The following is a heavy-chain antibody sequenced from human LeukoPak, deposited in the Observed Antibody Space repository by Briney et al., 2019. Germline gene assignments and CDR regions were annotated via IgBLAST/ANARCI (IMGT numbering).Heavy chain of an antibody. CDR2: IYYSGST. V-gene: IGHV4-59*11. J-gene: IGHJ6*03. CDR1: GGSISRHY. CDR3: ARGYYYYMDV. Sequence: SETLSLTCTVSGGSISRHYWSWIRQPPGKGLEWIGYIYYSGSTNYNPPLKSRVTISADTSKNQFSLKLKSVTAANTAVYYCARGYYYYMDVWGKGTTVTVSS.